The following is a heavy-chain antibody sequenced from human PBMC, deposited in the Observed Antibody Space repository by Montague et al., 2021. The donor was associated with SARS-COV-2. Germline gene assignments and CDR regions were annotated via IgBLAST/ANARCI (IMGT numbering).Heavy chain of an antibody. CDR1: DXSLSSSTW. Sequence: SETLSLTCVVSDXSLSSSTWWSWVRQSPGKGLEWVGETYLSGFTQYNPSVKSRVTISLDDSRSQFSLRLTSVTAADTAVYFCARGGLGNRGFDYWGQGALVTVSS. D-gene: IGHD3/OR15-3a*01. CDR2: TYLSGFT. CDR3: ARGGLGNRGFDY. J-gene: IGHJ4*02. V-gene: IGHV4-4*02.